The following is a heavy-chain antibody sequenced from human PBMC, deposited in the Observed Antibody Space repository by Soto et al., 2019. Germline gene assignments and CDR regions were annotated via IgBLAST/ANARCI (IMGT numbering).Heavy chain of an antibody. Sequence: QLQLQESGPGLVKPSETLSLTCTVSGGSISSDSSYWDWVRQPPGKGLEWIGTMSSGGRTFYSPSLRGRVTLSVDTSKNQFSLKMSSVTATDTAVYFCARFPGIYGVHTPYFDYWGQGILVTVSS. CDR1: GGSISSDSSY. CDR2: MSSGGRT. J-gene: IGHJ4*02. D-gene: IGHD3-3*01. V-gene: IGHV4-39*01. CDR3: ARFPGIYGVHTPYFDY.